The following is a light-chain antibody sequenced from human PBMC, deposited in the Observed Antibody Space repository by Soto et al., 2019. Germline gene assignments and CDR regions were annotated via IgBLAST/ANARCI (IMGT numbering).Light chain of an antibody. Sequence: DVQMIQSPSAMSASVGDRVTITCRASQDISRFVAWYQHKPGKAPKFLIYDASSLESGVPSRFSGSGSGTEFTLTISNLQPDDFATYFCQQYNNYPRTFGQGTKVEIK. CDR3: QQYNNYPRT. V-gene: IGKV1-5*01. CDR1: QDISRF. J-gene: IGKJ1*01. CDR2: DAS.